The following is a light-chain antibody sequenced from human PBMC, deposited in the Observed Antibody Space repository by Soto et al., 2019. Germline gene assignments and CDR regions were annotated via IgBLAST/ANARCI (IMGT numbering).Light chain of an antibody. CDR3: NSYASTSARV. Sequence: QSVLTQPASVSGSPGQSITISCTGTSSDVGAYNYVSWYQQHPGKAPKLMIYEVSNRPSGVSDRFSGSKSGNTASLTISGLQAEDEADYYCNSYASTSARVVGGGTKLTVL. V-gene: IGLV2-14*01. J-gene: IGLJ3*02. CDR2: EVS. CDR1: SSDVGAYNY.